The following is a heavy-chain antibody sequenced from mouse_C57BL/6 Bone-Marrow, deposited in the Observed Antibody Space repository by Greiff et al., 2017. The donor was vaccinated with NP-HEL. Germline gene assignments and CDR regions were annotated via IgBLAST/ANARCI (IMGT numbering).Heavy chain of an antibody. V-gene: IGHV1-19*01. CDR2: INPYNGGT. CDR3: AREGEYGSSLYYFDY. J-gene: IGHJ2*01. D-gene: IGHD1-1*01. Sequence: VQLQQSGPVLVKPGASVKMSCKASGYTFTDYYMNWVKQSHGKSLEWIGVINPYNGGTSYNQKFKGKATLTVDKSSSTAYMELNSLTSEDSAVYYCAREGEYGSSLYYFDYWGQGTTLTVSS. CDR1: GYTFTDYY.